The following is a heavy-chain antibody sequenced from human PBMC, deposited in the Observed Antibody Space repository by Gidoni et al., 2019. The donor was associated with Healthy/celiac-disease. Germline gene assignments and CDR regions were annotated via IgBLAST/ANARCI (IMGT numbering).Heavy chain of an antibody. Sequence: QVQLQQWGAGLLKPSETLSLTCAVYGGSFRGYYWSWIRQPPGKGLEWIGEINHSGSTNYTPSLKSRVTISVDTSKNQFSLKLSSVTAADTAVYYCASGWVMTTVTTPGWFDPWGQGTLVTVSS. CDR2: INHSGST. V-gene: IGHV4-34*01. CDR1: GGSFRGYY. J-gene: IGHJ5*02. D-gene: IGHD4-17*01. CDR3: ASGWVMTTVTTPGWFDP.